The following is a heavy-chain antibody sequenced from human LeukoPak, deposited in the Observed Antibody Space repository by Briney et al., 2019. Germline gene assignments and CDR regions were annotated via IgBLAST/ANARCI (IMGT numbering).Heavy chain of an antibody. V-gene: IGHV4-34*01. Sequence: PSETLSLTCAVYGGSFSGYYWSWIRQPPGKGLEWIGEINHSGSTNYNPSLKSRVTISVDTSKNQFPLKLSSVTAADTAVYYCARATGPRYDFWSGYPIGAFDIWGQGTMVTVSS. D-gene: IGHD3-3*01. J-gene: IGHJ3*02. CDR1: GGSFSGYY. CDR2: INHSGST. CDR3: ARATGPRYDFWSGYPIGAFDI.